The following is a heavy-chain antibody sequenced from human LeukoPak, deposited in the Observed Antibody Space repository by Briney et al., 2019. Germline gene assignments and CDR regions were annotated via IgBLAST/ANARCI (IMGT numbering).Heavy chain of an antibody. CDR3: AKAPGRGYCSGGSCLIGWFDP. Sequence: GGSLRLSCAASGFTFNNYWITWVRQAPGTGLEWVALINEDGSEAKYVDSVKGRFTSSRDNAKSSVYLQMNSLRAEDTAVYYCAKAPGRGYCSGGSCLIGWFDPWGQGTLVTVSS. J-gene: IGHJ5*02. CDR2: INEDGSEA. CDR1: GFTFNNYW. V-gene: IGHV3-7*01. D-gene: IGHD2-15*01.